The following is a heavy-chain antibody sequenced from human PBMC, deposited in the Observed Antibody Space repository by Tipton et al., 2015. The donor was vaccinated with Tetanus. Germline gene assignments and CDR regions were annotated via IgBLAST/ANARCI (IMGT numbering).Heavy chain of an antibody. J-gene: IGHJ4*02. CDR2: ISSSSSYI. V-gene: IGHV3-21*01. Sequence: SLRLSCKASGYTFSAHTMHWVRQAPGKGLEWVSAISSSSSYIYYADSVKGRFTLSRDNSQNTLYLQMNSLKVEDTAVYYCAREDGGPTLDYFDSWGQGALVIVSS. CDR1: GYTFSAHT. CDR3: AREDGGPTLDYFDS. D-gene: IGHD3-16*01.